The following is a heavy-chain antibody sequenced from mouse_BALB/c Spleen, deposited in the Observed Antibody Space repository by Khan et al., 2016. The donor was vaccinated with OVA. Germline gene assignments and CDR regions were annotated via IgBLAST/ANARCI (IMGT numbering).Heavy chain of an antibody. D-gene: IGHD3-2*02. CDR2: IYPGTDNS. V-gene: IGHV1-76*01. J-gene: IGHJ2*01. Sequence: QVQLKQSGAELVRPGASVKLSCKPSGYIFTSYWINWIKQRSGQGLDWIARIYPGTDNSYYNEKFKDKATLTAEKSSSTAYMQLSSLKSEDSDVYFCAREEALYPFDHWGQGTTLTVSS. CDR3: AREEALYPFDH. CDR1: GYIFTSYW.